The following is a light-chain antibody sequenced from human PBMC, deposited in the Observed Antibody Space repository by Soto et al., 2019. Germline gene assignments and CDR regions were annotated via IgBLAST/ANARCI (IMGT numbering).Light chain of an antibody. J-gene: IGKJ5*01. V-gene: IGKV1-39*01. CDR2: AAS. Sequence: TQMTQSPNSLSASVGDRVTITCRASHSISSYLNWYQQKPGKAPKLLIYAASTLQFGVPSRFSGSGSGTDFTLTISSLQPDDFATYYCQQYHSYITFGQGTRLEIK. CDR3: QQYHSYIT. CDR1: HSISSY.